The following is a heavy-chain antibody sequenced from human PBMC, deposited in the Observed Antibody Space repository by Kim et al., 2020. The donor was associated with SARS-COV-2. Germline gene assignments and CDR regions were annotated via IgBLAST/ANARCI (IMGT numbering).Heavy chain of an antibody. CDR3: ASTLARITMVRGVKRGYYFDY. V-gene: IGHV4-34*01. CDR1: GGSFSGYY. D-gene: IGHD3-10*01. CDR2: INHSGST. J-gene: IGHJ4*02. Sequence: SETLSLTCAVYGGSFSGYYWSWIRQPPGKGLEWIGEINHSGSTNYNPSLKSRVTISVDTSKNQFSLKLSSVTAADTAVYYCASTLARITMVRGVKRGYYFDYWGQETLVTFSS.